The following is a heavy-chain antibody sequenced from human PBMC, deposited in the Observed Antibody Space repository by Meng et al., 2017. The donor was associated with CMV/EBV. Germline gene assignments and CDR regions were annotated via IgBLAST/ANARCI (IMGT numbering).Heavy chain of an antibody. CDR1: GWPFSGYS. CDR2: INHGGST. D-gene: IGHD3-22*01. CDR3: ARAKIIYYYDSSGYYYDN. Sequence: QVQLAERGVSRSRPSETLSLPVPVHGWPFSGYSWSWIRQPPGKGLRGCGEINHGGSTNYNPSLQSRVTISVDTSKNQFSLKLSSVTAADTAVYYCARAKIIYYYDSSGYYYDNWGQGTLVTVSS. V-gene: IGHV4-34*01. J-gene: IGHJ4*02.